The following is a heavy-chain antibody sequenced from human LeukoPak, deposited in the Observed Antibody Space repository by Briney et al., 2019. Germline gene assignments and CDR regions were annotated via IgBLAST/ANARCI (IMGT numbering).Heavy chain of an antibody. CDR2: ITISGHTK. Sequence: PGGSLRLSCAASGFDLNTYEMNWVRQAPGKGLEWIADITISGHTKNYADSVKGRFTISRDNAGTSVYLEMNSLRVEDTGVYYCARGDPHADLWGQGTLVTVSS. CDR3: ARGDPHADL. V-gene: IGHV3-48*03. CDR1: GFDLNTYE. J-gene: IGHJ5*02.